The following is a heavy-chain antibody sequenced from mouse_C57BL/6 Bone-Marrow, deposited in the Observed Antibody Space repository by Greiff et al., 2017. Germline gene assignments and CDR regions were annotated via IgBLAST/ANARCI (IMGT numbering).Heavy chain of an antibody. CDR3: TIYSNYDAMDY. CDR2: IDPENGDT. J-gene: IGHJ4*01. CDR1: GFNIKDDY. Sequence: EVQLQQSGAELVRPGASVKLSCTASGFNIKDDYMHWVKQRPEQGLEWIGWIDPENGDTEYASKFQGKATITADTSSNTAYLLLSSLTSEYTAVYYCTIYSNYDAMDYWCQGTAVTVSS. D-gene: IGHD2-5*01. V-gene: IGHV14-4*01.